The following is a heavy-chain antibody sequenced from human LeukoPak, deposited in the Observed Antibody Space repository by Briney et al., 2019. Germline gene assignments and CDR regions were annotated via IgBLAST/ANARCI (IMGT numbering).Heavy chain of an antibody. D-gene: IGHD2-2*01. Sequence: GGSLRLSCAASGFTFSSYAMSWVRQAPGKGLEWLSYISGSGGTIYYADSVKGRFTISRDNAKNSLYLQMTSLRAEDTALYYCARGSCSTTSCSQDFWGQGALVTVSS. CDR1: GFTFSSYA. CDR3: ARGSCSTTSCSQDF. V-gene: IGHV3-48*01. J-gene: IGHJ4*02. CDR2: ISGSGGTI.